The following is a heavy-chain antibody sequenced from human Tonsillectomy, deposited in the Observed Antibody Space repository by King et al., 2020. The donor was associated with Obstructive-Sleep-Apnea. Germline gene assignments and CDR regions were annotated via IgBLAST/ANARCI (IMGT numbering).Heavy chain of an antibody. V-gene: IGHV4-38-2*02. J-gene: IGHJ4*02. CDR2: IYHSGST. D-gene: IGHD3-22*01. Sequence: VQLQESGPGLVKPSETLSLTCTVSGYSISSGYYWGWIRQPPGKGLEWSGSIYHSGSTYYNPPPTSRGTLSGDTSKNQFSLKLSSVTAADTAVYYCARDYYYASSGYYVDYWGQGTLVTVSS. CDR3: ARDYYYASSGYYVDY. CDR1: GYSISSGYY.